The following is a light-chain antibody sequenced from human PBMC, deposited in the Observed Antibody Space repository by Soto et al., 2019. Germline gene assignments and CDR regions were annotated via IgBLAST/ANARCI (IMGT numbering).Light chain of an antibody. CDR3: TSYTSMSTYV. V-gene: IGLV2-14*01. CDR2: DAN. CDR1: SSDVGAYNF. Sequence: QSVLTQPASVSGSPGQSISISCTGTSSDVGAYNFVSWYQQHPDKAPKLVIFDANNRPSGVSNRFSGSKSGNTASLTISGLRAEDEADYYCTSYTSMSTYVFGSGTNVTV. J-gene: IGLJ1*01.